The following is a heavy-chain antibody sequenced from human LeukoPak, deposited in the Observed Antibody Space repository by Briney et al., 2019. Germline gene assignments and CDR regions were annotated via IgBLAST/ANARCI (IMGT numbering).Heavy chain of an antibody. CDR2: IIPIFGTA. CDR3: ASAGGIVVVPAAVAFDI. V-gene: IGHV1-69*05. Sequence: ASVKVSCKASGGTFSSYAISWVRQAPGQGLEWMGGIIPIFGTANYAQKFQGRVTITTDESTSTAYMELSSLRSEDTAVYYCASAGGIVVVPAAVAFDIRGQGTMVTVSS. CDR1: GGTFSSYA. D-gene: IGHD2-2*01. J-gene: IGHJ3*02.